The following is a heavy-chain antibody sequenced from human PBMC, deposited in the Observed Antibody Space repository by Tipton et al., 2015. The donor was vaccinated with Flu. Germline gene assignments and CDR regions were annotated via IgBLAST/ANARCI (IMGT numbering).Heavy chain of an antibody. J-gene: IGHJ5*02. CDR3: ARVPSPYCSGGSCYGFWFDP. D-gene: IGHD2-15*01. V-gene: IGHV4-59*08. Sequence: LRLSCTVSGGSISSYYWSWIRQHPGKGLEWIGYIYYSGSTYYNPSLKSRVTISVDTSKNQFSLKLSSVTAADTAVYYCARVPSPYCSGGSCYGFWFDPWGQGTLVTVSS. CDR1: GGSISSYY. CDR2: IYYSGST.